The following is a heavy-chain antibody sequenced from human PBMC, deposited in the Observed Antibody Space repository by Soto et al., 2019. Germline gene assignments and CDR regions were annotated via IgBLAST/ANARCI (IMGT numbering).Heavy chain of an antibody. J-gene: IGHJ4*02. CDR1: GYTFTSYG. CDR3: ARGVTPYYCDY. Sequence: QVQLVQSGAEVKKPGASVKVSCKPSGYTFTSYGITWVRQAPGQGLEWMGWISAYNGNKKYAQKLQGRVTMTTDTSASTAYMKLRSLRSDDTAVYYCARGVTPYYCDYGGQGTLVTVSS. D-gene: IGHD4-4*01. CDR2: ISAYNGNK. V-gene: IGHV1-18*01.